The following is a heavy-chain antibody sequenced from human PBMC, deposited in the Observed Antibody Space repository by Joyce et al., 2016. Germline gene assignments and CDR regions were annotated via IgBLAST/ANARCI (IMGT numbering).Heavy chain of an antibody. CDR1: GYTFTDYH. CDR3: ARPLNTIITIVSPFEI. J-gene: IGHJ3*02. Sequence: QVHLLQSGAAVKKPGASVKVSCKASGYTFTDYHMHWVRPAPGQGLELIGWINPITGATNYAQKFQVRVTMTMDTSITTGYMEVDRLRSDDTALYYCARPLNTIITIVSPFEIWGQGTLVTVSS. CDR2: INPITGAT. D-gene: IGHD3-22*01. V-gene: IGHV1-2*02.